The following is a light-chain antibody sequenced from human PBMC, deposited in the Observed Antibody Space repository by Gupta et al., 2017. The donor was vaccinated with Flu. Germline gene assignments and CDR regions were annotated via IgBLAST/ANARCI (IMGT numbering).Light chain of an antibody. V-gene: IGLV3-1*01. CDR1: TLGDKY. J-gene: IGLJ2*01. CDR3: QAWDSSTVV. Sequence: YELTHPPSVSVSPGSTASITCSGATLGDKYACWYQQKPGQSPVLVIYQDSKRPSGIPERFSGSNSGNTATPTISGTQAMNEADYYGQAWDSSTVVFGGGTKLTVL. CDR2: QDS.